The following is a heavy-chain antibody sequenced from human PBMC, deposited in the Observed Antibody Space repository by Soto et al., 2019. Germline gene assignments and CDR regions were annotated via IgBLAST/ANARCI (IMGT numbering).Heavy chain of an antibody. CDR3: ARDLSPMYSGVWYDALEM. J-gene: IGHJ3*02. V-gene: IGHV3-7*05. D-gene: IGHD6-19*01. CDR1: GFTLTNYW. CDR2: INQDGSQK. Sequence: DVQLVESGGGLVQPGGSLRLSCTVSGFTLTNYWMTWVRQAPGKGLEWVANINQDGSQKNYGDSVKGRFTISRDNAKNSVYLQLNSLTVEDTAVYYCARDLSPMYSGVWYDALEMRGQGTMISVSS.